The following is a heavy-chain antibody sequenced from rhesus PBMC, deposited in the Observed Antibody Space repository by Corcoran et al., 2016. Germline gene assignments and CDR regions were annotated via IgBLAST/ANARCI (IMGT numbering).Heavy chain of an antibody. V-gene: IGHV4-106*01. Sequence: QVQLQESGPGLVKPSETLSLTCAVSGGSISDDYYWSWIRQPPGKGLEWIGYIYGSGVGTNAHPSLKNRVTISIDTSKSRFSLKLGSVTAADTAVYYCARDGAGTVGYWGQGVLVTVSS. CDR2: IYGSGVGT. CDR3: ARDGAGTVGY. J-gene: IGHJ4*01. CDR1: GGSISDDYY. D-gene: IGHD5-24*01.